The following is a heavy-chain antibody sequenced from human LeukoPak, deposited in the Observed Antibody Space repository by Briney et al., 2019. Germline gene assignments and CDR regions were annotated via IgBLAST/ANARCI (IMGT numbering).Heavy chain of an antibody. V-gene: IGHV3-49*04. J-gene: IGHJ4*02. D-gene: IGHD3-22*01. CDR2: IRSKAYGGTT. Sequence: GGSLRLSCTASGFTFGDYAMSWVREAPGKGLGWVGFIRSKAYGGTTEYAASVKGRFTISRDDSKSIAYLQMNSLKTEDTAVYYCTRDGEGWLLPQPDYWGQGTLVTVSS. CDR1: GFTFGDYA. CDR3: TRDGEGWLLPQPDY.